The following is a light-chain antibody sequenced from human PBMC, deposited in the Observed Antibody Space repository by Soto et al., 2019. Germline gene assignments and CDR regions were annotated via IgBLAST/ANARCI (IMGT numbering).Light chain of an antibody. J-gene: IGLJ1*01. CDR1: SSDVGGYNY. Sequence: QSVLTQPASVSGSPGQSITISCTGTSSDVGGYNYVSWYQQHPGKAPKLMIYDVSNQPSGVSYPFSCSQSGNTASLTISGLQAEDEADYYCTSSTSSSSYAFGTGSKVPAL. CDR3: TSSTSSSSYA. V-gene: IGLV2-14*01. CDR2: DVS.